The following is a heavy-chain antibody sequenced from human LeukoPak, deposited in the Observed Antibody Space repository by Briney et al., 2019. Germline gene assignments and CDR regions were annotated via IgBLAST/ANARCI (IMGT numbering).Heavy chain of an antibody. D-gene: IGHD2-15*01. CDR3: ARGAYCSGGRCPGAFDI. CDR2: IWYDGSNK. Sequence: GGSLRLSCAASGFTFSTYAMYWVRQAPGKGLEWVTVIWYDGSNKYYADSVKGRFTISRDNSKNTLYLQMNSLRADDTAAYYCARGAYCSGGRCPGAFDIWGQGTMVTVSS. CDR1: GFTFSTYA. V-gene: IGHV3-33*01. J-gene: IGHJ3*02.